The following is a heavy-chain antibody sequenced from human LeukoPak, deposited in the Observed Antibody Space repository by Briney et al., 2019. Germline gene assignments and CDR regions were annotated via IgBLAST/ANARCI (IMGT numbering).Heavy chain of an antibody. V-gene: IGHV4-59*01. CDR3: ARGREWEPKVFDY. D-gene: IGHD1-26*01. CDR2: IYYSGST. CDR1: GVSISGYY. J-gene: IGHJ4*02. Sequence: PSETLSLTCTVSGVSISGYYWSWIQQPPGKGLEWIGYIYYSGSTNYNPSLKSRVTISVDTSKNQFSLKLSSVTAADTAVYYCARGREWEPKVFDYWGQGTLVTVSS.